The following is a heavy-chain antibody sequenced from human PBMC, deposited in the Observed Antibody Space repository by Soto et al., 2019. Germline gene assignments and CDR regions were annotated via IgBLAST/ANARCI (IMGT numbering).Heavy chain of an antibody. V-gene: IGHV3-30*18. D-gene: IGHD6-13*01. CDR1: GFTLITYG. Sequence: PGGSLRLSCAASGFTLITYGMHWVRQAPGKGLEWVAAMSYDGTKEYYADSVKGRFTISRDNSRNTLFLQLNSLRAEDTAVYYCAKEYGSTWIDHWGQGTLVTVSS. CDR3: AKEYGSTWIDH. CDR2: MSYDGTKE. J-gene: IGHJ4*02.